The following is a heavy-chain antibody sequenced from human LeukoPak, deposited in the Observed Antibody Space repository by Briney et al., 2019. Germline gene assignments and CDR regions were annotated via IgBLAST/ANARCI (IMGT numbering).Heavy chain of an antibody. V-gene: IGHV3-48*01. D-gene: IGHD5-18*01. CDR1: GFTFNSYS. CDR3: AREKVYGYVDAFDI. CDR2: ISSSSLTI. Sequence: PGGSLRLSCAASGFTFNSYSMNWVRQAPGKGLEWVSYISSSSLTIFYADSVKGRFTISRDNAKNSLYLQMNSLRAEDTAVYYCAREKVYGYVDAFDIWGQGTMVTVSS. J-gene: IGHJ3*02.